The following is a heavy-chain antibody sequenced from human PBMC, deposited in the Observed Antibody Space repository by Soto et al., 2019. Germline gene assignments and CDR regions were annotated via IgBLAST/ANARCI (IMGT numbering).Heavy chain of an antibody. J-gene: IGHJ6*02. D-gene: IGHD2-2*01. CDR1: GGTFSSYA. Sequence: QVQLVQSGAEVKKPGSSVKVSCKASGGTFSSYAISWVRQAPGQGLEWMGGIIPISGTANYAQKFQGRVTITADESTRTAYMALSSLRSEDTAVYYCARSQGSSTSLEIYYYYYYGMDVWGQGTTVTVPS. CDR3: ARSQGSSTSLEIYYYYYYGMDV. CDR2: IIPISGTA. V-gene: IGHV1-69*01.